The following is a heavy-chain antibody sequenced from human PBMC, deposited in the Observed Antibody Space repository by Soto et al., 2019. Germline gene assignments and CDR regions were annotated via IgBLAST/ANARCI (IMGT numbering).Heavy chain of an antibody. D-gene: IGHD3-22*01. J-gene: IGHJ4*02. V-gene: IGHV4-30-4*01. Sequence: SETLSLTCTVSGGSISSGDYYWSWIRQPPGKGLEWIGYIYYSGSTYYNPSLKSRVTISVDTSKNQFSLKLSSVTAADTAVYYCARVTFEDSSGYYLRAFLDYWGQGTLVTVS. CDR2: IYYSGST. CDR3: ARVTFEDSSGYYLRAFLDY. CDR1: GGSISSGDYY.